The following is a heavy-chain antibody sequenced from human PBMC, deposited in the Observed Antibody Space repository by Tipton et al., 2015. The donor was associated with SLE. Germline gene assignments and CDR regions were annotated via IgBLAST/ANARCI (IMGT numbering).Heavy chain of an antibody. CDR2: IYYSGST. Sequence: TLSLTCTVSGGSISSSSYYWGWIRQPPGKGLEWIGNIYYSGSTYYNPSLKSRVTISVDTSKNQFSLKLSFVTAADTAVYYCARGGGIVAPDWGQGTMVTVSS. CDR3: ARGGGIVAPD. CDR1: GGSISSSSYY. J-gene: IGHJ3*01. D-gene: IGHD1-26*01. V-gene: IGHV4-39*07.